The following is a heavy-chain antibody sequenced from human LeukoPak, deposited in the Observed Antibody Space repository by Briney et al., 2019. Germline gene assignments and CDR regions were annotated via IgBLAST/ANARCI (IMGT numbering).Heavy chain of an antibody. V-gene: IGHV3-48*01. J-gene: IGHJ4*02. Sequence: GGSLRLSCAASGFTFSTYSMNWVRQAPGKGLEWVSYISSSGDTIFYADSVKGRFTISRDNSKNTLYLQMNSLRAEDTAVYYCARDMSAKVGATIPYYWGQGTLVTVSS. CDR3: ARDMSAKVGATIPYY. D-gene: IGHD1-26*01. CDR1: GFTFSTYS. CDR2: ISSSGDTI.